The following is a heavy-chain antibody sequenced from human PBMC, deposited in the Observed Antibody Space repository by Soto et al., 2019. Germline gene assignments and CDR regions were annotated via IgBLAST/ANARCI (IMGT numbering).Heavy chain of an antibody. D-gene: IGHD3-16*02. V-gene: IGHV4-31*03. CDR1: GGSISSGGYY. Sequence: SETLSLTCTVSGGSISSGGYYWSWIRQHPGKGLEWIGYIYYSGSTYYNPSLKSRVTISVDTSKNQFSLKLSSVTAADTAVYYCARSGQGITFGGVIVYGLGAFDIWGQGTMVTVSS. CDR3: ARSGQGITFGGVIVYGLGAFDI. J-gene: IGHJ3*02. CDR2: IYYSGST.